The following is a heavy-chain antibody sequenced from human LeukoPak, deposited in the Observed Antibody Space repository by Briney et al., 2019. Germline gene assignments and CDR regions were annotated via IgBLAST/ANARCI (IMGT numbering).Heavy chain of an antibody. Sequence: GRSLRLSCAVSGFTFSSYGMHWVRQAPGKGLEWVAVISYDGSNKYYADSVKGRFTISRDNSKNTLYLQMNSLRADDTAVYYCARKTGTTGEAFDYWGQGTLVTVSS. D-gene: IGHD1-1*01. CDR2: ISYDGSNK. V-gene: IGHV3-33*05. CDR3: ARKTGTTGEAFDY. J-gene: IGHJ4*02. CDR1: GFTFSSYG.